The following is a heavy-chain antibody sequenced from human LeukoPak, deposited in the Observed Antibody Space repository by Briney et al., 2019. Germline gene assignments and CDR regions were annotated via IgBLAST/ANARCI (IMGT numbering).Heavy chain of an antibody. CDR3: ARSPNSRSYYVDWFDP. CDR2: IYSGGST. D-gene: IGHD1-26*01. Sequence: PGKSLRLACEGSGFNLNNYAVHWVSQAPGKGLEWVAVIYSGGSTYYADSVKGRFTISRDNSKNTLYLQMNSLRAEDTAVYYCARSPNSRSYYVDWFDPWGQGTLVTVSS. CDR1: GFNLNNYA. V-gene: IGHV3-53*01. J-gene: IGHJ5*02.